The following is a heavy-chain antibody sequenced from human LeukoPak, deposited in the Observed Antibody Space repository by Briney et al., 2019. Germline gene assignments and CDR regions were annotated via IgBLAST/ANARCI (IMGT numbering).Heavy chain of an antibody. Sequence: GGSLRLSCEASGFTFFNYGVHWVRQAPGKGLEWVSLISYDGGNQKYADSVKGRFTISRDNSKNTVYLQLNSLRAEDTAVYYCARSGTYGDYGYYGMDVWGQGTTVTVSS. D-gene: IGHD4-17*01. J-gene: IGHJ6*02. CDR2: ISYDGGNQ. CDR3: ARSGTYGDYGYYGMDV. V-gene: IGHV3-30*03. CDR1: GFTFFNYG.